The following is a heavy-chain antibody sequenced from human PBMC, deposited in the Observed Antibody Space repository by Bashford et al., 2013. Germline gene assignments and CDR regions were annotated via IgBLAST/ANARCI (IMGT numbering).Heavy chain of an antibody. J-gene: IGHJ5*02. CDR3: ARGVGHFVSASYYWENWFDP. V-gene: IGHV3-11*01. CDR2: ISGSGTTI. D-gene: IGHD3-10*01. Sequence: RQAPGKGLEWTSYISGSGTTITYAESLKGRFSISRDNAKNSLYLQMNNLRADDTAVYYCARGVGHFVSASYYWENWFDPWGQGPWSPSPQ.